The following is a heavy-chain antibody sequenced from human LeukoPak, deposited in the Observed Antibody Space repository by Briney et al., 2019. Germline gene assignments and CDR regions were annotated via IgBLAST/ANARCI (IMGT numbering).Heavy chain of an antibody. CDR2: IYPGDSDT. CDR3: ARIDTAAGTWIFDY. D-gene: IGHD6-13*01. J-gene: IGHJ4*02. V-gene: IGHV5-51*01. Sequence: GEFLKISCKGSGYSFTSYWIGWVRQMPGKGLEWMGIIYPGDSDTRYSPSFQGQVTISADKSISTAYLQWSSLKASDTATYYCARIDTAAGTWIFDYWGQGTLVTVSS. CDR1: GYSFTSYW.